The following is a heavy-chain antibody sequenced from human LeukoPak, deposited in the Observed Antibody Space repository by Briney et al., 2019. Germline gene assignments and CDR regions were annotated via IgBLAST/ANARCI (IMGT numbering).Heavy chain of an antibody. CDR2: IIPIFGTA. CDR3: ARGRGYSGYDFALATYYYGMDV. CDR1: GGTFSSYA. V-gene: IGHV1-69*13. J-gene: IGHJ6*02. Sequence: ASVKVSCKASGGTFSSYAISWVRQAPGQGLEWMGGIIPIFGTANYAQKFQGRVTITADESTSTAYMELSSLRSEDTAVYYCARGRGYSGYDFALATYYYGMDVWGQGTTVTVSS. D-gene: IGHD5-12*01.